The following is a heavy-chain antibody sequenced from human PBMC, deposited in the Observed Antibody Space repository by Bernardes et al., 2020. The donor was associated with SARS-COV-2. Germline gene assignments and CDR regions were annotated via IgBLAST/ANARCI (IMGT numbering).Heavy chain of an antibody. Sequence: VGSLRLSCAASGFTFSSSWMSWVRQAPGKGLEWVANIKQDGSEKYYVDSVKGRFTISRDNAKNSLYLQMNSLRAEDTAVYYCARLGLGYCSGGSCVNAFDIWGQGTMVTVSS. CDR1: GFTFSSSW. CDR2: IKQDGSEK. D-gene: IGHD2-15*01. CDR3: ARLGLGYCSGGSCVNAFDI. V-gene: IGHV3-7*01. J-gene: IGHJ3*02.